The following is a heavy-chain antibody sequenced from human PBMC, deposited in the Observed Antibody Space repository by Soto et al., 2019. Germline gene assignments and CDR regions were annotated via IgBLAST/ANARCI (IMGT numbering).Heavy chain of an antibody. CDR2: MNPNTGNT. CDR1: GYTFATYD. Sequence: QVQLVQSGAEVKKPGASVKVSCKASGYTFATYDFAWVRQATGQGLERMGWMNPNTGNTGYAQAFRGRVTMTRNTSITTAYMELSSLRSEDTAVYFCARRKERSGPYYLDYWGQGTLVTVSS. CDR3: ARRKERSGPYYLDY. D-gene: IGHD6-25*01. J-gene: IGHJ4*02. V-gene: IGHV1-8*01.